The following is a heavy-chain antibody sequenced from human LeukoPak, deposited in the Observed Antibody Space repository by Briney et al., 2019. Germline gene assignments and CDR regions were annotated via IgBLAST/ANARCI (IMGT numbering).Heavy chain of an antibody. V-gene: IGHV3-30*18. Sequence: PGGSLRLSCAASGFTLSSYGMHWVRQAPGKGLEWVAVISYDGSNKYYADSVKGRFTISRDNSKNTLYLQMNSLRAEDTAVYYCAKDYGDYEGYYYYGMDVWGQGTTVTVSS. J-gene: IGHJ6*02. CDR2: ISYDGSNK. CDR3: AKDYGDYEGYYYYGMDV. D-gene: IGHD4-17*01. CDR1: GFTLSSYG.